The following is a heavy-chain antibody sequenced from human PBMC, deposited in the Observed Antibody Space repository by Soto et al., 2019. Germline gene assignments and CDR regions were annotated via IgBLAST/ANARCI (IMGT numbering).Heavy chain of an antibody. CDR1: GFTFSSYE. CDR2: ISSSGSTI. Sequence: VGSLRLSCASSGFTFSSYEMNWVRHSPGKGLEWVSYISSSGSTIYYADSVKGRFTISRDNAKNSLYLQMNSLRAEDTAVYYCARAYSSSAFEDWGQGTLVTVSS. J-gene: IGHJ4*02. CDR3: ARAYSSSAFED. V-gene: IGHV3-48*03. D-gene: IGHD6-6*01.